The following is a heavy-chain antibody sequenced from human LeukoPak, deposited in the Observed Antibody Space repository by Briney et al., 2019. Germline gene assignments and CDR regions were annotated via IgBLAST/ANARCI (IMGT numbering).Heavy chain of an antibody. J-gene: IGHJ4*02. CDR2: IDTNSGGT. CDR1: GYTFTAYY. V-gene: IGHV1-2*02. CDR3: ASEACCSGCSCSLHRVAS. Sequence: ASVKVSCKASGYTFTAYYMHWVRQAPGQGLEWMGWIDTNSGGTNYAQKFQGRVTITRDTFIGTAYMELSSLISDDTAVYYCASEACCSGCSCSLHRVASWGQGTLVTVSS. D-gene: IGHD2-15*01.